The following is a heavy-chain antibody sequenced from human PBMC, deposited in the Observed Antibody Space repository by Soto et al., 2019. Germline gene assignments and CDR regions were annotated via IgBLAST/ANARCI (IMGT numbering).Heavy chain of an antibody. CDR1: GYTFTSYG. D-gene: IGHD1-1*01. CDR3: ARGRYGDY. CDR2: ISARNGDT. J-gene: IGHJ4*02. Sequence: QVHLVQSGAEVKKPGASVKVSCKGSGYTFTSYGITWVRQAPGQGLEWMGWISARNGDTDYAQKLQGRVTVTGDTSTSTAYMELRSLRSDDTAVYYCARGRYGDYWGQGALVTVSS. V-gene: IGHV1-18*01.